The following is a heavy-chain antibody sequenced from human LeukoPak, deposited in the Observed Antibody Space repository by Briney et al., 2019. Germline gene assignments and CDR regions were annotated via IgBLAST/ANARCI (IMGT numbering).Heavy chain of an antibody. J-gene: IGHJ4*02. CDR1: GYTFTSYG. Sequence: ASVKVSCKASGYTFTSYGISWVRQAPGQGLEWMGWISAYNGNTNYAQKLQGRVTMTTDTSTSTAYMELSSLRSEDTAVYYCARSGSRITIFGVVSVAFDYWGQGTLVTVSS. CDR2: ISAYNGNT. D-gene: IGHD3-3*01. V-gene: IGHV1-18*01. CDR3: ARSGSRITIFGVVSVAFDY.